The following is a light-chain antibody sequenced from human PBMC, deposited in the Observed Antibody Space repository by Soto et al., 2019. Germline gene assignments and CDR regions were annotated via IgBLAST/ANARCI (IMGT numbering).Light chain of an antibody. CDR3: QQYGSSSWT. J-gene: IGKJ1*01. CDR2: GAS. CDR1: QSISSSY. Sequence: GVSQSPGTLSLSTGKRATLSCRASQSISSSYLAWYQQRPGQAPRLLIYGASSRATGIPDRFSGSGSGTEFTLTISRLEPEDFAVYYCQQYGSSSWTFRQGTKV. V-gene: IGKV3-20*01.